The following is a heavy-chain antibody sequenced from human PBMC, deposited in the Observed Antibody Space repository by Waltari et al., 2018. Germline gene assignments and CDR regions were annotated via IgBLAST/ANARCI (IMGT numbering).Heavy chain of an antibody. Sequence: EVQLVESGGGLVQPGGSLRLSCAASEFTFRNFWMHWVRQAPGKGLVWLSGIDNTGSKTRYADSVKGRFTISRDNAKNTLYLQMNSLRVEETAVYYCANHRPGGYGMEVWGQGTTVTVSS. J-gene: IGHJ6*01. CDR3: ANHRPGGYGMEV. V-gene: IGHV3-74*01. D-gene: IGHD3-22*01. CDR2: IDNTGSKT. CDR1: EFTFRNFW.